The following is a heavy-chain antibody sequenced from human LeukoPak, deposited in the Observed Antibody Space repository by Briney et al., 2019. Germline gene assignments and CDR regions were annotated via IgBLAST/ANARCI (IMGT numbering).Heavy chain of an antibody. CDR1: GYTFTSSD. V-gene: IGHV1-8*01. D-gene: IGHD6-13*01. CDR3: ATRGVRYSSTVDY. CDR2: MNPNTGNT. Sequence: GASVKVSCKDSGYTFTSSDINWVRQATGQGLEWMGWMNPNTGNTEYAQKFQGRVTMTSNTSISTAYMELSSLRSEDTAVYYCATRGVRYSSTVDYWGQGTLVTVSS. J-gene: IGHJ4*02.